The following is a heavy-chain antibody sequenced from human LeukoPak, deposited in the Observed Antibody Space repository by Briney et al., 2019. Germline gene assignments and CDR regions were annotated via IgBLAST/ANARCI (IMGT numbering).Heavy chain of an antibody. D-gene: IGHD2-2*01. Sequence: PGGFLRLSCVASGFTFSGYSMNWVRQAPGKGLEWVSSISSFSNYIYYADSVKGRFTISRDNAKNSLYLQMNSLRAEDAAVYYCARLHCSSTSCSDPWGQGTLVTVSS. V-gene: IGHV3-21*06. J-gene: IGHJ5*02. CDR1: GFTFSGYS. CDR2: ISSFSNYI. CDR3: ARLHCSSTSCSDP.